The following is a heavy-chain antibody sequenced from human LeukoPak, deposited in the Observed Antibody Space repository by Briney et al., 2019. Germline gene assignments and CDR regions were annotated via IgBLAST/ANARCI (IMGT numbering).Heavy chain of an antibody. V-gene: IGHV1-69*05. CDR3: AKDGDEGCADY. CDR1: GGTFSNYA. D-gene: IGHD3-10*01. CDR2: IIPIFGTT. Sequence: GASVKVSCKASGGTFSNYAISWVRQAPGQGLEWMGGIIPIFGTTNYAQKFQGRVTITTDESTSTAYMELSSLRSEDTAVYYCAKDGDEGCADYWGQGTLVTVSS. J-gene: IGHJ4*02.